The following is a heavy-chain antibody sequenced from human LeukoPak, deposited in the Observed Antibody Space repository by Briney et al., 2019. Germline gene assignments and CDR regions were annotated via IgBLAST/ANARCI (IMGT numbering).Heavy chain of an antibody. V-gene: IGHV5-51*01. CDR1: GSRFTSYW. CDR3: ARPSGTEMVTYWYFDL. CDR2: IYPGDSET. J-gene: IGHJ2*01. Sequence: GESLKISCKGSGSRFTSYWIGWVRQMPGKGREWVGLIYPGDSETRYSPSFQGQVTISADKSISTAYLQWSSLKASDTAMYYCARPSGTEMVTYWYFDLWGRGTLVTVSS. D-gene: IGHD5-24*01.